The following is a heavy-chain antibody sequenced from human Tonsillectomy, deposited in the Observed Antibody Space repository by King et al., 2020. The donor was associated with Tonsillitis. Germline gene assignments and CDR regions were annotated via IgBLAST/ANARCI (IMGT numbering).Heavy chain of an antibody. CDR1: GGSISSYY. J-gene: IGHJ2*01. CDR2: IYNSGST. CDR3: ASGYSSGWSHWYFDL. Sequence: QLQESGPGLVKPSETLSLTCTVSGGSISSYYWSWIRQPPGKGLEWIGYIYNSGSTNYNPSRKSRVTISVDTSKNQFSLKLSSVTAADTAVYYCASGYSSGWSHWYFDLWGRGTLVTVSS. D-gene: IGHD6-19*01. V-gene: IGHV4-59*01.